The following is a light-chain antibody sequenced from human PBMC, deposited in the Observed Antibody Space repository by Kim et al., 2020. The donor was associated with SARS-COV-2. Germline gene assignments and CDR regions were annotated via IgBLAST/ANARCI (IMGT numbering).Light chain of an antibody. Sequence: SVSPGQTASITCSGDKLGDKYACWYQQKPGQSPVLVIYQDSKRPSGSPERFSGANSGNTATLTISGTQAMDEADYYCQAWDSSTAVFGGGTQLTVL. CDR1: KLGDKY. CDR3: QAWDSSTAV. V-gene: IGLV3-1*01. CDR2: QDS. J-gene: IGLJ2*01.